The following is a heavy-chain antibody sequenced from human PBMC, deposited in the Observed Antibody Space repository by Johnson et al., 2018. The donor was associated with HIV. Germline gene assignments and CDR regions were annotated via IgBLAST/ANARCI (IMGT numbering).Heavy chain of an antibody. V-gene: IGHV3-30*02. CDR2: IRYDGRNK. D-gene: IGHD2-21*01. J-gene: IGHJ3*02. CDR3: AKLGGEDGFDI. Sequence: QVQLVESGGGVVQPGGSLRLSCAASEFTFSSYGMHWVRQAPGKGLEWVAFIRYDGRNKYYPDSVKGRFTISRDNSKYTLYLHMNSLRAEDTAVYYCAKLGGEDGFDIWGQGTMVTVSS. CDR1: EFTFSSYG.